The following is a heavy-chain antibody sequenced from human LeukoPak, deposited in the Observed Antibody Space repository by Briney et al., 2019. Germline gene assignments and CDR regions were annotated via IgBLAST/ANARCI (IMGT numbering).Heavy chain of an antibody. Sequence: SEALSPTCTVSGGSISSGSYYWSWIRQPAGKGLEWIGRIYTSGSTNYNPSLKSRVTISVDTSKNQFSLKLSSVTAADTAVYYCARVTYYYDSSGYLGDAFDIWGQGTMVTVSS. CDR3: ARVTYYYDSSGYLGDAFDI. CDR1: GGSISSGSYY. J-gene: IGHJ3*02. CDR2: IYTSGST. V-gene: IGHV4-61*02. D-gene: IGHD3-22*01.